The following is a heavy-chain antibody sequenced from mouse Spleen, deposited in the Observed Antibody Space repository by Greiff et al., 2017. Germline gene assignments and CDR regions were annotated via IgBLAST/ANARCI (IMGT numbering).Heavy chain of an antibody. CDR1: GFNIKDTY. Sequence: VQLKESGAELVKPGASVKLSCTASGFNIKDTYMHWVKQRPEQGLEWIGRIDPANGNTKYDPKFQGKATITADTSSNTAYLQLSSLTSEDTAVYYCARCHRYDEYYYAMDYWGQGTSVTVSS. V-gene: IGHV14-3*02. J-gene: IGHJ4*01. CDR3: ARCHRYDEYYYAMDY. D-gene: IGHD2-14*01. CDR2: IDPANGNT.